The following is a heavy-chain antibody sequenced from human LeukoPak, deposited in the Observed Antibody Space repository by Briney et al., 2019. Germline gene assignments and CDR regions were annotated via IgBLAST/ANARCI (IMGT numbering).Heavy chain of an antibody. CDR1: GYTFSDNY. CDR3: AREDNELLSKDLDY. CDR2: INPHSGGR. Sequence: ASVKVSCKASGYTFSDNYIHWVRQAPGQGLEWMGYINPHSGGRSSAQKFQGRVTVTRDTSISTAYMELSRLTSDDTAVYYCAREDNELLSKDLDYWGQGTLVTVSS. D-gene: IGHD1-26*01. J-gene: IGHJ4*02. V-gene: IGHV1-2*02.